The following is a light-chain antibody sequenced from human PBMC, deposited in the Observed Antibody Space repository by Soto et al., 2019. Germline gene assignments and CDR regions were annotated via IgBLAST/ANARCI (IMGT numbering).Light chain of an antibody. CDR2: DAS. CDR1: QTISTW. Sequence: IQVTQSRPTLSASVGDRVTITCRASQTISTWMAWYQQKPGKAPKLLVYDASTLQSGVASRFSGSGSGTEFTLIISGLQPDDSATYYCQQYTNTNNPWMFGQGTKVDIK. CDR3: QQYTNTNNPWM. J-gene: IGKJ1*01. V-gene: IGKV1-5*01.